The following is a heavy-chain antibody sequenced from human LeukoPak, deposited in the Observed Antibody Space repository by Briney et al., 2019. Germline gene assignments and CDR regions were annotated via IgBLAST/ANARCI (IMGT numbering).Heavy chain of an antibody. J-gene: IGHJ4*02. CDR3: AKALSDFWRAQNE. CDR2: ITGSGGST. V-gene: IGHV3-23*01. CDR1: GLTFSNYG. D-gene: IGHD3-3*01. Sequence: GGSLRLSCAASGLTFSNYGMSRVRQAPGKGLEWVSSITGSGGSTCVDSVQGRFTISRDNSKNALYLQMSSLRAEDTAIYYCAKALSDFWRAQNEWGQGTLVTVSS.